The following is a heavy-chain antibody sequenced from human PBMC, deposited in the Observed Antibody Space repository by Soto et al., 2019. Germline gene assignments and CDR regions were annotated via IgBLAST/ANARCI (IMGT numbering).Heavy chain of an antibody. CDR2: IIPMVGIP. V-gene: IGHV1-69*02. CDR3: APDGGSPSSSAYNYCMDV. CDR1: GDTFSSYS. J-gene: IGHJ6*03. Sequence: QAQLVQSGAEVKRPGSSVKVSCKASGDTFSSYSISWVRQAPGQGLEWMGRIIPMVGIPNYAQKFKGRVTFSEDKSTSTAYMVLNSLLSDDTAVYYYAPDGGSPSSSAYNYCMDVWGKGTQVTVSS. D-gene: IGHD3-16*01.